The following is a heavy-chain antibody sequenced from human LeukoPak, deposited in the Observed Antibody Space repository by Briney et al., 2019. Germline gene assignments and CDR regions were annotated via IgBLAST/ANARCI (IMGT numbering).Heavy chain of an antibody. CDR2: INNDGSIT. D-gene: IGHD1-26*01. V-gene: IGHV3-74*01. J-gene: IGHJ4*02. CDR3: SRDRSTSFDY. CDR1: GFTFSSYW. Sequence: GGSLILSCAASGFTFSSYWMHWVRQAPGKGLVWVSRINNDGSITSYADSVKGRFTISRDNAKNTLYLQMNSLRAEDTAVYYCSRDRSTSFDYWGQGTLVTVSS.